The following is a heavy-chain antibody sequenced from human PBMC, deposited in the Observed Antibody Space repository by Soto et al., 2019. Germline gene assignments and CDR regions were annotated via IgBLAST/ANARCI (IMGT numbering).Heavy chain of an antibody. D-gene: IGHD3-22*01. CDR2: IIPIFGTA. V-gene: IGHV1-69*13. J-gene: IGHJ4*02. Sequence: AASVKVSCKASGGTFSSYAISWVRQAPGQGLEWMGGIIPIFGTANYAQKFQGRVTITADESTSTAYMELSSLRSEDTAVYYCARHNYYDSPWNYWGQGTLVTVSS. CDR3: ARHNYYDSPWNY. CDR1: GGTFSSYA.